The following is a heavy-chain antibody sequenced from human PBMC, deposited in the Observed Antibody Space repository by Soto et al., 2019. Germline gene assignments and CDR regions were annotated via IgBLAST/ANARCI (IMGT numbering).Heavy chain of an antibody. CDR2: VYYSGST. D-gene: IGHD6-19*01. V-gene: IGHV4-59*08. CDR1: GGSISRYY. CDR3: ARQEYSSGWYPFDY. J-gene: IGHJ4*02. Sequence: QVQLQESGPGLVKPSETLSLTCTVSGGSISRYYWSWIRQPPGKGLEWIGYVYYSGSTNYNPSRKSRVTISVDTSKNQFSLRLTSVTAADTAVYYCARQEYSSGWYPFDYWGQGTLVTVSS.